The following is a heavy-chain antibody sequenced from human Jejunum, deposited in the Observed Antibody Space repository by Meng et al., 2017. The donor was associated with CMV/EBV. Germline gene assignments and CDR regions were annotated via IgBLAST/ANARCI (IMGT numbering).Heavy chain of an antibody. CDR3: AKVRSRYYFES. D-gene: IGHD2-2*01. CDR2: ISTTGTRV. V-gene: IGHV3-48*04. J-gene: IGHJ4*02. CDR1: GFRFSDYS. Sequence: CAASGFRFSDYSMNWVRQAPGKGLEWIAYISTTGTRVDYADSVKGRFTISRDHAKNSLSLQMHSLRVEDTATYFCAKVRSRYYFESWGQGLLVTVSS.